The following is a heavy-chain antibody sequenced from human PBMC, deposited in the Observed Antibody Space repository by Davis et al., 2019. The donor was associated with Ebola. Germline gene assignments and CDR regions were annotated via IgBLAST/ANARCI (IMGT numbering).Heavy chain of an antibody. CDR2: ISGSGGST. J-gene: IGHJ4*02. D-gene: IGHD3-3*01. Sequence: GESLKISCAASGFTFSSYAMHWVRQAPGKGLEWVSAISGSGGSTYYADSVKGRFTISRDNSKNTLYLQMNSLRAEDTAVYYCAKDVLVRYYDFWSGCTVDYWGQGTLVTVSS. CDR1: GFTFSSYA. CDR3: AKDVLVRYYDFWSGCTVDY. V-gene: IGHV3-23*01.